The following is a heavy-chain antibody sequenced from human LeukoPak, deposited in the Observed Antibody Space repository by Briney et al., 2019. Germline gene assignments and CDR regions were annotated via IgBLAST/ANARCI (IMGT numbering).Heavy chain of an antibody. D-gene: IGHD3-3*01. CDR1: GFTFSSYG. CDR2: IRYDGSNK. Sequence: GGSLRLSCAASGFTFSSYGMHWVRQAPGKGLEWVAFIRYDGSNKYYADSVKGRFTISRDNSKNKLYLQMNSLRAEDTAVYYFAKLGFLEWLPLSFVYWGQGTLVTASS. V-gene: IGHV3-30*02. CDR3: AKLGFLEWLPLSFVY. J-gene: IGHJ4*02.